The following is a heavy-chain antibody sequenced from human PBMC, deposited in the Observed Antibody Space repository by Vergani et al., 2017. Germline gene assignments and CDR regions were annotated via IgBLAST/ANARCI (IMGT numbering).Heavy chain of an antibody. CDR1: GFTFSDYY. CDR2: ISSSGSTI. V-gene: IGHV3-11*01. J-gene: IGHJ6*02. CDR3: AGKHLSNYVESSGLYYMGYYYGMDG. D-gene: IGHD3-22*01. Sequence: QVQLVESGGGLVKPGGSPRLSCAASGFTFSDYYMSWIRQAPGKGLEWVSYISSSGSTIYYVDSVTGRFTISRDNAKNSLYLQMNSLRAEDTAVYFCAGKHLSNYVESSGLYYMGYYYGMDGWGQGTTVTVSS.